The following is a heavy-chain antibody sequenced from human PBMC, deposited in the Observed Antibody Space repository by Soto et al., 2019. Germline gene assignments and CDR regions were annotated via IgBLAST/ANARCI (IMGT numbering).Heavy chain of an antibody. CDR1: GFTFDDYA. Sequence: EVQLVESGGGLVQPGRSLRLSCAASGFTFDDYAMHWVRQAPGKGLEWVSGVSSTSGTMGYADSVRGRFTISRDNAKKSLYLQMNSLRAEDTALYYCAKEFQTHYYYIDVWGKGTTVTVSS. J-gene: IGHJ6*03. V-gene: IGHV3-9*01. CDR3: AKEFQTHYYYIDV. CDR2: VSSTSGTM.